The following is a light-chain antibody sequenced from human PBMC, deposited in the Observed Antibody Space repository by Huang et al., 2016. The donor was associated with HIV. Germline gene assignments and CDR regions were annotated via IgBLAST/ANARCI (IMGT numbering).Light chain of an antibody. J-gene: IGKJ2*01. Sequence: EIVLTQSPATLSLSPGEIATFSCRASQSVSGYLAWYQQKPGQAPRLLIYDASNRATGIPARFSGSGSGTDFTLTINSLEPEDFAVYYCQQRSKWPRTFGQGTKLEIK. CDR2: DAS. CDR3: QQRSKWPRT. V-gene: IGKV3-11*01. CDR1: QSVSGY.